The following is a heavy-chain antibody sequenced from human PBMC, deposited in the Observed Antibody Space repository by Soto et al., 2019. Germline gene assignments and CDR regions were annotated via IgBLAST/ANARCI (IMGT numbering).Heavy chain of an antibody. D-gene: IGHD5-12*01. J-gene: IGHJ4*02. CDR2: ISYDGNTK. Sequence: QVQLVESGGGVVQPGRSLRLSCAASGFIFSGYAMHWVRQAPGKGLEWVAVISYDGNTKYYADSLKGRFTVSRDNSKNTLYVQMNNLSAEDTAMYYCAKETSAYEIDYWGQGTLVTFSS. CDR1: GFIFSGYA. CDR3: AKETSAYEIDY. V-gene: IGHV3-30-3*01.